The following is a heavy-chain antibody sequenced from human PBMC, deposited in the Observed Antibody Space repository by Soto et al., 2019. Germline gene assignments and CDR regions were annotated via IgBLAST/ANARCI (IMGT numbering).Heavy chain of an antibody. D-gene: IGHD2-15*01. CDR1: GFTISDYY. CDR2: ISSSGSTI. CDR3: AIADKDIVVMVAALGGLDP. J-gene: IGHJ5*02. Sequence: TVRSLRLSNAASGFTISDYYISWIRQAPGKGLDWVSYISSSGSTIYYADSVKGRFTISRDNAKNSLYLQMNSLRAEDTAVYYCAIADKDIVVMVAALGGLDPLGKGTLVTGSS. V-gene: IGHV3-11*01.